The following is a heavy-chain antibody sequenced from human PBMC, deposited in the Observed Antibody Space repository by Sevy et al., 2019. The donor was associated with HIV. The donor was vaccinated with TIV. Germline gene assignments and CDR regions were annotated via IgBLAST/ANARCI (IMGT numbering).Heavy chain of an antibody. D-gene: IGHD3-3*01. Sequence: SENLSLTCTVSGGSISSYYWSWIRQPPGKGLEWIGYIYYSGSTNYNPSLKSRVTISVDTSKNQFSLKLSSVTAADTAVYYCARGLRFLGAFDYWGQGTLVTVSS. CDR1: GGSISSYY. J-gene: IGHJ4*02. CDR3: ARGLRFLGAFDY. CDR2: IYYSGST. V-gene: IGHV4-59*13.